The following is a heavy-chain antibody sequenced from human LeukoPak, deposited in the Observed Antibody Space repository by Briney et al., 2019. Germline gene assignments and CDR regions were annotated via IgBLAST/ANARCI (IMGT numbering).Heavy chain of an antibody. CDR2: IRYDGSNK. CDR3: AKDLRRMTTRIGGWFDP. CDR1: GFTFSNYG. V-gene: IGHV3-30*02. J-gene: IGHJ5*02. D-gene: IGHD4-11*01. Sequence: GGSLRLSCAASGFTFSNYGMYWVRQAPGKGLEWVTFIRYDGSNKYYADSVKGRFTISRDNSKNTLYLQMNSLRAEDTAVYYCAKDLRRMTTRIGGWFDPWGQGTLVTVSS.